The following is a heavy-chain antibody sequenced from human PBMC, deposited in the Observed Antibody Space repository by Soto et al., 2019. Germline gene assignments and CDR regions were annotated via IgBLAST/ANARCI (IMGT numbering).Heavy chain of an antibody. J-gene: IGHJ6*02. CDR3: ARAGFGELLQVYYYYYGMDV. CDR2: IWYDGSNI. CDR1: GFTFSSYG. D-gene: IGHD3-10*01. Sequence: GGSLRLSCAAAGFTFSSYGMHWVRQAPGKGLEWVAVIWYDGSNIYYADSVKGRFTISRDNSKNTLYLQMNSLRAEDTAVYYCARAGFGELLQVYYYYYGMDVWGQGTTVTVSS. V-gene: IGHV3-33*01.